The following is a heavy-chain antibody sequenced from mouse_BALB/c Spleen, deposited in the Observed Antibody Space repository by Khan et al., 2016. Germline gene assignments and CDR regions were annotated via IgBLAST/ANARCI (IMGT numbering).Heavy chain of an antibody. CDR3: ARYRYYYGSSRYVDV. Sequence: QIQLVQSGPELKKPGKTVKISCKASGYTFTNYGMNWVKQAPGKGLKWIGWINTYSGESTYADDFKGRFAFSLETSANTAYLQINNLKNEDTATYFCARYRYYYGSSRYVDVWGAGTTVTVSS. V-gene: IGHV9-3-1*01. D-gene: IGHD1-1*01. CDR1: GYTFTNYG. CDR2: INTYSGES. J-gene: IGHJ1*01.